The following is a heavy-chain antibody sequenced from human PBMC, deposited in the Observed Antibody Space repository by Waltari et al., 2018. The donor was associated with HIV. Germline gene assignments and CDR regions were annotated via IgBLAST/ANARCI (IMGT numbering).Heavy chain of an antibody. CDR1: ASSLSSVSY. D-gene: IGHD3-22*01. CDR2: IYRSGTT. J-gene: IGHJ3*02. Sequence: QVQLQESGPGVVKPSETLSLPCTVSASSLSSVSYWGWIRQSPGKGLVWIGSIYRSGTTYYNPSLKSRVTISVNMSKNQFSLKLTSMTAADTALYYCARDQDYYDSSGYTCYAFDMWGPGTMVTVSS. V-gene: IGHV4-38-2*02. CDR3: ARDQDYYDSSGYTCYAFDM.